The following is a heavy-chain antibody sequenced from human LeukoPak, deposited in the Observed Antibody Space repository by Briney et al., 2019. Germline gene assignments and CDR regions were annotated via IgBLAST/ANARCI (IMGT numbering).Heavy chain of an antibody. CDR3: ARSQRRLDY. V-gene: IGHV3-7*01. CDR2: IKQEGNEK. D-gene: IGHD6-25*01. CDR1: GLTFSNYW. Sequence: PGGSLRLFCAASGLTFSNYWMTCARDAPGKGLEFVANIKQEGNEKWYVASGKGRFTISRDNAKNSLYVQMNSLRAEDTAVYYCARSQRRLDYWGQGTLVTVSS. J-gene: IGHJ4*02.